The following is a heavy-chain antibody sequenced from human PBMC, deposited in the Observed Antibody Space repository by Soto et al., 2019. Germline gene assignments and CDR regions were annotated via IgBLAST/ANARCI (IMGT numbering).Heavy chain of an antibody. CDR1: GFSVITNY. J-gene: IGHJ4*02. Sequence: GGSLRLSCAASGFSVITNYMSWVRQAPGKGLEWVSIIHSGGNTYFADSVKVRFTISRDSSKNTLYLQINSLRSEDTAMYFCARDLTSWGQGTLVTVSS. CDR3: ARDLTS. CDR2: IHSGGNT. V-gene: IGHV3-53*01.